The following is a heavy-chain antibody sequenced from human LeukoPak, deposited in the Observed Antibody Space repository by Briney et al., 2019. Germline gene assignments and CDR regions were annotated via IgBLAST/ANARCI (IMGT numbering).Heavy chain of an antibody. CDR1: GYTFTSYY. D-gene: IGHD6-19*01. Sequence: ASVKFSCKASGYTFTSYYMHWVRQAPGQGLEWMGIINPSGGSTSYAQKFQGRVTMTRDTSTSTVYMELSSLRSEDTAVYYCAREKGYSSGWYSWYFDYWGQGTLVTVSS. V-gene: IGHV1-46*01. CDR3: AREKGYSSGWYSWYFDY. J-gene: IGHJ4*02. CDR2: INPSGGST.